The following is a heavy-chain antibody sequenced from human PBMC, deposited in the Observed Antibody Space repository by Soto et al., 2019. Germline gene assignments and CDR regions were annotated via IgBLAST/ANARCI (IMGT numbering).Heavy chain of an antibody. J-gene: IGHJ6*02. V-gene: IGHV2-5*02. D-gene: IGHD2-21*02. CDR2: LYWDDYK. CDR1: GFSLSTTGVG. Sequence: QITLKESGPTLVKPTQTLTLTCNFSGFSLSTTGVGVGWIRQPPGKALEWLALLYWDDYKRYNPSLNSRLTITNDTSKNQVVLAITNVDPVDTATYYCVQSRCGGDCLQSYSSHSYYGLDVWGQGTTVTVSS. CDR3: VQSRCGGDCLQSYSSHSYYGLDV.